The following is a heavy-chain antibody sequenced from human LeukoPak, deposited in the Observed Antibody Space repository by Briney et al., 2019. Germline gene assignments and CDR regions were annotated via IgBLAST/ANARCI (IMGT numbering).Heavy chain of an antibody. V-gene: IGHV4-4*07. Sequence: PSETLSLTCTVSGGSISSYYWSWIRQPAGKGLEWIGRIYSSGSSNYNPSLKSRVTMSVDTSKSQFSLKLSSLTAADTAVHYCARGLVAGTPYFDYWGQGTLVTVSS. D-gene: IGHD6-19*01. J-gene: IGHJ4*02. CDR2: IYSSGSS. CDR1: GGSISSYY. CDR3: ARGLVAGTPYFDY.